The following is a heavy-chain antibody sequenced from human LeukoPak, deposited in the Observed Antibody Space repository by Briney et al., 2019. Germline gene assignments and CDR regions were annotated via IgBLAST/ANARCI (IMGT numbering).Heavy chain of an antibody. J-gene: IGHJ4*02. V-gene: IGHV1-69*13. Sequence: EASVKVSCKASGGTFSTYAISWVRQAPGQGLEWMGGIIPIFGTANYAQKFQGRVTITADESTSTAYMELSSLRSEDTAVYYCARVVVRGVITEHHDYWGQGTLVTVSS. D-gene: IGHD3-10*01. CDR1: GGTFSTYA. CDR2: IIPIFGTA. CDR3: ARVVVRGVITEHHDY.